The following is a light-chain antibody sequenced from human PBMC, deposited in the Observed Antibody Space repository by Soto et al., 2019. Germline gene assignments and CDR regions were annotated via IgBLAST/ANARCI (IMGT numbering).Light chain of an antibody. CDR2: GTS. J-gene: IGKJ5*01. Sequence: LKNSQDTLSLTTGERATLSCLASQSISSTYLAWYQQKPGQAPRLLIHGTSSRATGIPDRFSGSGSETDFTLTISSLEPEDFAVYFCQQRHLWPITFGQGTLLAIK. CDR3: QQRHLWPIT. CDR1: QSISSTY. V-gene: IGKV3D-20*02.